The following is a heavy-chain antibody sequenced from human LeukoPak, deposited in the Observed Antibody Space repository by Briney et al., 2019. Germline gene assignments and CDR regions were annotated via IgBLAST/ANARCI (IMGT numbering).Heavy chain of an antibody. Sequence: ASVKVCFKASGYTFTSCGISWVRQAPGQGLEWMGGISAYNGNRNYAQKLQGRVTKTTDTYTSTGYMEMRMLRSDHTAVYYGAKADERSCSSWKFYYWGQGALLTVSS. J-gene: IGHJ4*02. CDR2: ISAYNGNR. CDR1: GYTFTSCG. CDR3: AKADERSCSSWKFYY. V-gene: IGHV1-18*04. D-gene: IGHD2-2*01.